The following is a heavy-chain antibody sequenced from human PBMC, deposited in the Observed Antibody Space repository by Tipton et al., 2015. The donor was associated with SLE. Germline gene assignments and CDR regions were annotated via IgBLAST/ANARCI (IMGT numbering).Heavy chain of an antibody. D-gene: IGHD4-17*01. J-gene: IGHJ5*02. CDR3: AGTYYGDYVWFDP. CDR2: INHSGST. V-gene: IGHV4-34*01. Sequence: TLSLTCAVYGGSFSGYYWSWIRQPPGKGLEWIGEINHSGSTNYNPSLKSRVTISVDTSKNQFSRKLSSVTAADTAVYYCAGTYYGDYVWFDPWGQGILVTVSS. CDR1: GGSFSGYY.